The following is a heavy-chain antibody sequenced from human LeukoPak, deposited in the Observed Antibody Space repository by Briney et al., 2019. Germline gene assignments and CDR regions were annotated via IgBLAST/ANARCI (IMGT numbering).Heavy chain of an antibody. V-gene: IGHV4-59*01. J-gene: IGHJ3*02. D-gene: IGHD5-12*01. CDR1: GGSISSYY. Sequence: SEILSLTCTVSGGSISSYYWSWIRQPPGKGLEWIGYIYYSGSTNYNPSLKSRVTISVDTSKNQFSLKLSSVTAADTAVYYCARDSGYDAFDIWGQGTMVTVSS. CDR2: IYYSGST. CDR3: ARDSGYDAFDI.